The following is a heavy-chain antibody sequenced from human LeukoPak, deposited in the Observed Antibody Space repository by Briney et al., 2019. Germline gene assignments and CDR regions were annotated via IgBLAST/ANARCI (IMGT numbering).Heavy chain of an antibody. CDR3: AREGDSSGYYRDCAFDI. V-gene: IGHV4-31*03. D-gene: IGHD3-22*01. CDR2: IYYSGST. CDR1: GGSISSGGYY. J-gene: IGHJ3*02. Sequence: SETLSLTCTVSGGSISSGGYYWRWIRQHPGKGLEWIGYIYYSGSTYYNPSLKSRVTISVDTSKNQFSLKLSSVTAADTAVYYCAREGDSSGYYRDCAFDIWGQGTMVTVSS.